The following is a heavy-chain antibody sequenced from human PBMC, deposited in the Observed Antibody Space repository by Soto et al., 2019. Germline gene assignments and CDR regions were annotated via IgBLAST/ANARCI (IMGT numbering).Heavy chain of an antibody. D-gene: IGHD2-2*01. CDR2: ISTYNGDA. J-gene: IGHJ6*02. CDR3: ARSRSVPYYYYGLDV. Sequence: QVQLVQSGAEVRKPGASVKVSCKTSGYAYSRSSISWVRQAPGQGLEWMGWISTYNGDANYAQKLQGRVTMTTDTSTSPAFMELGSLTSDDTAVYYCARSRSVPYYYYGLDVWGQGTTVTVSS. CDR1: GYAYSRSS. V-gene: IGHV1-18*01.